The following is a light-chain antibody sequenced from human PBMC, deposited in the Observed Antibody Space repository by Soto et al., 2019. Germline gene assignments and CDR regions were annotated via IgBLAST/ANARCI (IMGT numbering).Light chain of an antibody. CDR3: SSYSSSSTLV. Sequence: QSALTQPASVSGSPGQSITISCTGTSSDVAGYNFVSWYQQHPGKAPKIMIYDVTNRPSGVSNRFSGSKSGNTASLTISGLQAEGEADYYCSSYSSSSTLVFGTGTKLTVL. CDR2: DVT. J-gene: IGLJ1*01. CDR1: SSDVAGYNF. V-gene: IGLV2-14*01.